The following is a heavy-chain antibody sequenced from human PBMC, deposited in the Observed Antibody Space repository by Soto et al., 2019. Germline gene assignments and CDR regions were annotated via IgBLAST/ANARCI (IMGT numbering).Heavy chain of an antibody. CDR3: ATRRGRAYYYYYYMDV. J-gene: IGHJ6*03. V-gene: IGHV3-7*05. Sequence: GGSLRLSCAASGFTFSSYWMSWVRQAPGKGLEWVANIKQDGSEKYYVDSVKGRFTISRDNAKNSLYLQMNSLRAEDTVVYYCATRRGRAYYYYYYMDVWGKGTTVTVSS. CDR1: GFTFSSYW. CDR2: IKQDGSEK.